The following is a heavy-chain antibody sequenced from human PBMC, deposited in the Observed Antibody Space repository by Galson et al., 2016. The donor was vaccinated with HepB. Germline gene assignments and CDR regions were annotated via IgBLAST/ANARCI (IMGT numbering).Heavy chain of an antibody. CDR2: IYPGDSDT. J-gene: IGHJ6*03. Sequence: QSGAEVKKPGESLKISCKGSGYRFTSYWIGWVRQMPGKGLEWVGIIYPGDSDTRYSPSFQGQVNISADKSISTAYLQWSSLKASDTAMYYCARTTGLGVPGAMGPECYYYYMDFWGKGTTVTVSS. V-gene: IGHV5-51*01. CDR3: ARTTGLGVPGAMGPECYYYYMDF. CDR1: GYRFTSYW. D-gene: IGHD2-2*01.